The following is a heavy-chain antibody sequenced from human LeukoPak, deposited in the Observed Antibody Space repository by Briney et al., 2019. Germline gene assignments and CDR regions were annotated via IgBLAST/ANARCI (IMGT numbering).Heavy chain of an antibody. D-gene: IGHD3-22*01. CDR2: ISGSGTST. CDR3: AKRGLISSGYSNWFDF. V-gene: IGHV3-23*01. Sequence: GGTLRLSCAASGFTFSSYGMSWVRQAPGKGLEWVSTISGSGTSTYYADSVKGRFTISRDNSKNTPYLQMNSLRAEDTAVYYCAKRGLISSGYSNWFDFWGQGTLVTVSS. CDR1: GFTFSSYG. J-gene: IGHJ5*01.